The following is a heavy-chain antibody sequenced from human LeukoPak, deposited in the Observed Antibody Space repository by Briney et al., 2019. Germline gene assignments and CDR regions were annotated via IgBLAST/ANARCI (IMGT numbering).Heavy chain of an antibody. J-gene: IGHJ4*02. CDR2: IQQDGSIQ. D-gene: IGHD3-9*01. Sequence: GGSLRLSCEASGFIFRSYWMSWVRQAPGKGLEWVANIQQDGSIQYYVDSVKGRFTICRDNAKNSLYLQMNSLSAEDSAVYYCATHDVLTGYPYFDFWGQGTLVAVSS. V-gene: IGHV3-7*01. CDR3: ATHDVLTGYPYFDF. CDR1: GFIFRSYW.